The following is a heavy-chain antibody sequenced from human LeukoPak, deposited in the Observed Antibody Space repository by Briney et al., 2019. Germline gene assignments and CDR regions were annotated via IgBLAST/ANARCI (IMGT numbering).Heavy chain of an antibody. J-gene: IGHJ4*02. Sequence: GGSLRLSCAASGFSFRDLWMTWVRQAPGKGLEWVANINQGGSVKYYVDSVKGRFTISRDDAKSSLYVQMNSLRDEDTAVYYCARFGYSGWNLEYWGQGTLVTVSS. V-gene: IGHV3-7*01. CDR3: ARFGYSGWNLEY. CDR1: GFSFRDLW. CDR2: INQGGSVK. D-gene: IGHD5-12*01.